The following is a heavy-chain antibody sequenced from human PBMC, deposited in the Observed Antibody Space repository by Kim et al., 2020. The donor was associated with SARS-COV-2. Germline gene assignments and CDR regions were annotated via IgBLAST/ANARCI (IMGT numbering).Heavy chain of an antibody. D-gene: IGHD3-9*01. Sequence: SVKVSCKASGYTFTGYYMHWVRQAPGQGLEWMGWINPNSGGTNYAQKFQGWVTMTRDTSISTAYMELSRLRSDDTAVYYCARVRRYFGEGGADFDYWGQGTLVTVSS. V-gene: IGHV1-2*04. CDR1: GYTFTGYY. CDR3: ARVRRYFGEGGADFDY. J-gene: IGHJ4*02. CDR2: INPNSGGT.